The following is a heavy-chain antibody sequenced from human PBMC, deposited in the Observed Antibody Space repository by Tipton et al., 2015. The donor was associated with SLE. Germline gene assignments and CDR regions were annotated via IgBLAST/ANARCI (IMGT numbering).Heavy chain of an antibody. CDR2: IIHSGVT. J-gene: IGHJ4*02. Sequence: LRLSCAASGFTLSDYYMSWIRQAPGKGLEWIGEIIHSGVTNYNPSLKSRVTLSLDTSKNQFSLKLVSVTAADTAVYYCARVAVSEVFDYWGQGTLVTVSS. D-gene: IGHD6-19*01. CDR1: GFTLSDYY. V-gene: IGHV4-34*12. CDR3: ARVAVSEVFDY.